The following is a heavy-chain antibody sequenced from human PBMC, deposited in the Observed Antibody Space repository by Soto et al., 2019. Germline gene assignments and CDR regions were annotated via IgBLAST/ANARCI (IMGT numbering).Heavy chain of an antibody. V-gene: IGHV1-69*01. CDR1: GGTFGSYA. CDR2: IIPVSGAA. J-gene: IGHJ4*02. D-gene: IGHD2-2*01. CDR3: ATALGCRSTSCTLDY. Sequence: QVQLVQSGAEVKKPGSSVKVSCKASGGTFGSYAFSWVRQAPGQGLERMGGIIPVSGAAHYAQKFQGRVTIPADESTSTAYIELSSLISQDTAVYYCATALGCRSTSCTLDYWGQGTRVIVSS.